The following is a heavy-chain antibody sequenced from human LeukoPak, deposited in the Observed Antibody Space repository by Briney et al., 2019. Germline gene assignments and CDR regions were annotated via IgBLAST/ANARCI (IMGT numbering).Heavy chain of an antibody. Sequence: GGSLRLSCAASGFTFSSYSMNWVRQAPGKGLEWVSSISSSSSYIYYADSVKGRFTISRDNAKNSLYLQMNSLRAEDTAVYYCAKGTRIVVVPAAIRWFDPWGQGTLVTVSS. D-gene: IGHD2-2*02. CDR2: ISSSSSYI. J-gene: IGHJ5*02. CDR1: GFTFSSYS. CDR3: AKGTRIVVVPAAIRWFDP. V-gene: IGHV3-21*04.